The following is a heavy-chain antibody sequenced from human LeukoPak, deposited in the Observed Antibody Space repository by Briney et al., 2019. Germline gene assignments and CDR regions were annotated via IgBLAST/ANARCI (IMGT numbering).Heavy chain of an antibody. J-gene: IGHJ3*02. CDR1: GFTFSNYN. V-gene: IGHV3-48*01. D-gene: IGHD3-22*01. Sequence: GGSLRLSCADSGFTFSNYNMNWVRQAPGKGLEWVSYIGSSSSITYYADSVKGRFTISRDNAKNSLYLQMNSLRAEDTAVYYCARDHHRRLYDSQARDTFDIWGQGTMVTVSS. CDR3: ARDHHRRLYDSQARDTFDI. CDR2: IGSSSSIT.